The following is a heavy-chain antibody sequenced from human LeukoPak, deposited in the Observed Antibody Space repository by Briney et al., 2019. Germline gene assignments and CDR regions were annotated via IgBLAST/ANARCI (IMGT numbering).Heavy chain of an antibody. CDR3: ARDQGSGWYYADY. CDR1: GASITRYF. J-gene: IGHJ4*02. V-gene: IGHV4-59*01. Sequence: SETLSLTCTVSGASITRYFWNWIRQPPGKELEWIGYISSGGSTNYNPSLKSRVTISVDTSKNQFSLKLSSVTAADTAVYYCARDQGSGWYYADYWGQGTLVTVSS. CDR2: ISSGGST. D-gene: IGHD6-19*01.